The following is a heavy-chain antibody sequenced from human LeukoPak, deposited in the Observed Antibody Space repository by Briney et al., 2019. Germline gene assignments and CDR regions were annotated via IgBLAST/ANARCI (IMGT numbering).Heavy chain of an antibody. CDR1: GFTFSSYA. D-gene: IGHD3-22*01. Sequence: AGSLRLSCAASGFTFSSYAMSWVRQAPGKGLMWLSATSGSGGSTYYADTVKGRFTISRDNAKNTLYLQMNSLRAEDTAVYYCAKDITMIVVVIPTYDAFDIWGQGTMVTVSS. V-gene: IGHV3-23*01. J-gene: IGHJ3*02. CDR3: AKDITMIVVVIPTYDAFDI. CDR2: TSGSGGST.